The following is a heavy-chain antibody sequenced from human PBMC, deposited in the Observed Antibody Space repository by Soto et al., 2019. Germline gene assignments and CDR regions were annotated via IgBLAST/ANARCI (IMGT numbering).Heavy chain of an antibody. J-gene: IGHJ6*02. CDR3: AREGSTAGRDSSGYLGPYYYYGMDV. D-gene: IGHD3-22*01. V-gene: IGHV4-31*03. CDR2: IYYSGST. CDR1: GGSISSGGYY. Sequence: SETLSLTCTVSGGSISSGGYYWSWIRQHPGKGLEWIGYIYYSGSTYYNPSLKSRVTISVDTSKNQFSLKLSSVTAADTAVYYCAREGSTAGRDSSGYLGPYYYYGMDVWGQGTTVTVSS.